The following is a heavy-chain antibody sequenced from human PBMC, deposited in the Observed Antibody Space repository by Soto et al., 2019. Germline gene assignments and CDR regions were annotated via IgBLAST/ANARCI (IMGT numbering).Heavy chain of an antibody. CDR2: VYYSGST. D-gene: IGHD4-17*01. CDR1: GGSTNSRNDY. V-gene: IGHV4-39*07. Sequence: SETLSLTCTVSGGSTNSRNDYWGWIRQPPGRGLEWIGSVYYSGSTHDNPSLQSRVSISVDTSKNQFSLKLSSVTAADTAVYYCASARDYGDNNWFDPWGQGTLVTVSS. J-gene: IGHJ5*02. CDR3: ASARDYGDNNWFDP.